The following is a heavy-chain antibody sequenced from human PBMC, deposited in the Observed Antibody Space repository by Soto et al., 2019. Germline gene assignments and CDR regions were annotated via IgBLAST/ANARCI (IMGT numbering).Heavy chain of an antibody. J-gene: IGHJ4*02. CDR2: IHGGDSPT. D-gene: IGHD6-19*01. CDR1: GYIFSNYW. CDR3: ARRGTYSSGWDY. Sequence: GESLKISFKGSGYIFSNYWIGWVRQMPGKGLEWMGIIHGGDSPTRYSPSFEGQVTISTDKSISTAYLQWSSLKASDTAMYYCARRGTYSSGWDYWGQGTLVTVSS. V-gene: IGHV5-51*01.